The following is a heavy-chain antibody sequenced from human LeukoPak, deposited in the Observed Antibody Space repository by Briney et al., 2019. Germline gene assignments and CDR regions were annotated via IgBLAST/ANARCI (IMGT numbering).Heavy chain of an antibody. CDR2: IYYSGST. D-gene: IGHD3-3*01. CDR1: GGPISSYY. CDR3: ARGRTYYDPLYYYYMDV. J-gene: IGHJ6*03. V-gene: IGHV4-59*01. Sequence: SETLSLTCTVSGGPISSYYWSWIRQPPGKGLEWIGYIYYSGSTNYNPSLKSRVTISVDTSKHQFSLKLSSGTAADTAVYYCARGRTYYDPLYYYYMDVWGKGTTVTVSS.